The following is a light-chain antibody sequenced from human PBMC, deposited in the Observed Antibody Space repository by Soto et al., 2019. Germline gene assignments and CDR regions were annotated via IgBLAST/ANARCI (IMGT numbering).Light chain of an antibody. CDR1: QGISNY. J-gene: IGKJ1*01. Sequence: DIQMTQSPSSLSASVGDRVTITCRASQGISNYLAWYQQKPGTVPKLLISAASTLQTGVPSPFSGRGSGTDFTLTISSLQPEDVATYYCQKYNSAPWTFGQGTKVDIK. CDR3: QKYNSAPWT. V-gene: IGKV1-27*01. CDR2: AAS.